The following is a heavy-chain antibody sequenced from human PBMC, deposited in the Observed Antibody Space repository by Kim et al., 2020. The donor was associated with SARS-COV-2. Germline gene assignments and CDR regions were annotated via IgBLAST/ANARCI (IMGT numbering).Heavy chain of an antibody. J-gene: IGHJ4*02. CDR2: IKSNSGGGTT. Sequence: GGSLRLSCVASGFTFTNAWMSWVRQGPAMGLEWVALIKSNSGGGTTYYTSAVEGRFTISRDDSANTLFLEMTTLKSEDTAGYFCSAGLRKTDTDSWGQG. CDR1: GFTFTNAW. CDR3: SAGLRKTDTDS. V-gene: IGHV3-15*01. D-gene: IGHD4-17*01.